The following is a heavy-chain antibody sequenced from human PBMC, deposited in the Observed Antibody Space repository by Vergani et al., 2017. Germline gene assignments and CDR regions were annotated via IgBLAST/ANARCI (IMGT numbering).Heavy chain of an antibody. CDR1: GASIRSSNYY. CDR3: ARHSTVEWLVKLGWIDP. J-gene: IGHJ5*02. V-gene: IGHV4-39*01. D-gene: IGHD6-19*01. CDR2: IYYSGST. Sequence: QLQLQESGPGLVKPSATLSLTCSVSGASIRSSNYYWGWIRQPPGKGLEWIASIYYSGSTYYNPSLKSRVNISVDTSKNQFSLKRSSVTAADTAVYFCARHSTVEWLVKLGWIDPWGQGILVTVSS.